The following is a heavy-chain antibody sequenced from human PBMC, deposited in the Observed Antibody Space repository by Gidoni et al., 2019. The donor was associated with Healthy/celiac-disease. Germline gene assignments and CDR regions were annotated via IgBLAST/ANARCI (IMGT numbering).Heavy chain of an antibody. V-gene: IGHV4-39*01. Sequence: QLQLQESGPGLVKPSETLSLTCTVSACSISSSSYSWGWIRQPPGKGLEWIGSIYYSGSTYYNPSLKSRVTISVDTSKNQFSLKLSSVTAADTAVYYCARQIYSQTNWFDPWGQGTLVTVSS. CDR2: IYYSGST. CDR3: ARQIYSQTNWFDP. J-gene: IGHJ5*02. CDR1: ACSISSSSYS. D-gene: IGHD4-4*01.